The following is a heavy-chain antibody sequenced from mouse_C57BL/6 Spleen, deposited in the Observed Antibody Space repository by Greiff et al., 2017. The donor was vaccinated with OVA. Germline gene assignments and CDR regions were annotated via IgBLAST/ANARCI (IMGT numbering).Heavy chain of an antibody. Sequence: QVQLQQPGTELVKPGDSVKLSCKASGYTFTSYGMHWVKQRPGQGLEWIGTINPSNGGTNYNEKFKSKATLTVDKSSITAYVQLSSLKSEDSAVYYCARSHIWYFDVWGTGTTVTVSS. J-gene: IGHJ1*03. CDR1: GYTFTSYG. D-gene: IGHD3-1*01. V-gene: IGHV1-53*01. CDR3: ARSHIWYFDV. CDR2: INPSNGGT.